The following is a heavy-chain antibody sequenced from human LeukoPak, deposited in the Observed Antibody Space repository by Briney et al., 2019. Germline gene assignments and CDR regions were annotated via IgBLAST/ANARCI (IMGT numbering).Heavy chain of an antibody. D-gene: IGHD6-13*01. CDR2: ISGSGGST. Sequence: GGSLRLSCAASGFTFSSYAMSWVRQAPGKGLEWVSAISGSGGSTYYANSVKGRFTISRDNSKNTLYLQMNSLRAEDTAVYYCAELRDIAAAGVYFDYWGQGTLVTVSS. J-gene: IGHJ4*02. CDR3: AELRDIAAAGVYFDY. V-gene: IGHV3-23*01. CDR1: GFTFSSYA.